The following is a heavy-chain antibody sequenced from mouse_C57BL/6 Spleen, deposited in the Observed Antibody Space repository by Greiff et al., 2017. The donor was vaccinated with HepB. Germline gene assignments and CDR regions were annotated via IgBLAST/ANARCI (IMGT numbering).Heavy chain of an antibody. CDR1: GYTFTDYN. CDR3: ARGSPYAMDY. Sequence: VQLKESGPELVKPGASVKIPCKASGYTFTDYNMDWVKQSHGKSLEWIGDINPNNGGTIYNQKFKGKATLTVDKSSSTAYMELRSLTSEDTAVYYCARGSPYAMDYWGQGTSVTVSS. J-gene: IGHJ4*01. CDR2: INPNNGGT. V-gene: IGHV1-18*01.